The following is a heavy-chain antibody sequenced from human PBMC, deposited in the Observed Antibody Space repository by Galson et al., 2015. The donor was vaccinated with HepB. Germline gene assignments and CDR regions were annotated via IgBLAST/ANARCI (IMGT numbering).Heavy chain of an antibody. CDR2: IIPILGLA. CDR1: GGTFSSYT. V-gene: IGHV1-69*02. Sequence: SVKVSCKASGGTFSSYTIGWVRQAPGQGLEWMGRIIPILGLANYAQKFQGRVTITADKSTSTAYMELSSLRSEDTAVYYCAKLTFYYDSSAYYYSFFDYWGQGTLVTVSS. CDR3: AKLTFYYDSSAYYYSFFDY. J-gene: IGHJ4*02. D-gene: IGHD3-22*01.